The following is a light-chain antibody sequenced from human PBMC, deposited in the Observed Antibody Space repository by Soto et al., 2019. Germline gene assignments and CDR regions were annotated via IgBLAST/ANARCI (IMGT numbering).Light chain of an antibody. J-gene: IGLJ3*02. V-gene: IGLV2-8*01. CDR2: QVN. CDR3: NSYAGSNNWV. CDR1: SSDVGGYNY. Sequence: QSVLTQPPSASGSPGQSVTISCTGTSSDVGGYNYVSWYQQHPGKAPKLMIFQVNKRPSGVPDRFSGSKSGNAASLTVSGLQAEDEADYYCNSYAGSNNWVFGGGTKLTVL.